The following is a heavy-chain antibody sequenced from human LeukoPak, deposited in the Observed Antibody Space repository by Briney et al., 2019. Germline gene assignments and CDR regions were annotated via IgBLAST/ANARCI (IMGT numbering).Heavy chain of an antibody. Sequence: GGSLRLSCVVSGFTLKTFKMNWVRQAPGQGLEWVSSISSDSTYTSYADSVKGRFTISGDNAKNSMYLQMDSPRAEDTAVYYCARVRRGGYYFDSWGQGTLVTVSS. D-gene: IGHD5-24*01. V-gene: IGHV3-21*01. CDR1: GFTLKTFK. J-gene: IGHJ4*02. CDR2: ISSDSTYT. CDR3: ARVRRGGYYFDS.